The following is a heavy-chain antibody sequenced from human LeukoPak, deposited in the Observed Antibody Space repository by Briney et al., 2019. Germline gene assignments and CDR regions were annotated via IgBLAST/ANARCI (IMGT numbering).Heavy chain of an antibody. J-gene: IGHJ4*02. CDR2: ISGNGGTT. CDR3: AKGRTGYIPDF. D-gene: IGHD6-13*01. V-gene: IGHV3-23*01. Sequence: PGGSLRLSCAASGFTFSSYTMTCVRQAPGKGLEWVSVISGNGGTTYYADSVKGRFTISRDNSKNTVYLQMNSLRVEDTAVYYCAKGRTGYIPDFWGQGTLVTVSS. CDR1: GFTFSSYT.